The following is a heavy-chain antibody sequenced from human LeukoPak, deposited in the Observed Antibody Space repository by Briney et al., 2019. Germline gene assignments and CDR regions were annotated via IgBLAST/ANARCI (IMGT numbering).Heavy chain of an antibody. CDR3: SRGEITRVRGFIPFQH. D-gene: IGHD3-10*01. V-gene: IGHV4-59*01. Sequence: SETLSLTCTVSGGSISSYYWSWIRQPPGKGLEWIGYIYYSGSTNNNPSLKSRVTISVDTSKNQFSLKMSSVTAADTAVYYCSRGEITRVRGFIPFQHWGQGTLVTVS. CDR1: GGSISSYY. J-gene: IGHJ1*01. CDR2: IYYSGST.